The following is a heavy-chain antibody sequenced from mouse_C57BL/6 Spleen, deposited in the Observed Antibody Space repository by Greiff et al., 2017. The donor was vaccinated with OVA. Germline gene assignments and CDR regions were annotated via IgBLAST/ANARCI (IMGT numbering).Heavy chain of an antibody. CDR3: ARKGYYNYGVDY. J-gene: IGHJ2*01. CDR1: GYAFSSYW. V-gene: IGHV1-80*01. Sequence: VQRVESGAELVKPGASVKISCKASGYAFSSYWMNWVKQRPGKGLEWIGQIYPGDGDTNYNGKFKGKATLTADKSSSTAYMQLSSLTSEDSAVYFCARKGYYNYGVDYWGQGTTLTVSS. D-gene: IGHD1-1*01. CDR2: IYPGDGDT.